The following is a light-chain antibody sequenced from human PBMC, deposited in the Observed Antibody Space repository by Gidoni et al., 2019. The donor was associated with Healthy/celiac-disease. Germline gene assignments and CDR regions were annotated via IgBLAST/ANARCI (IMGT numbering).Light chain of an antibody. CDR3: QVWDSSSDLMV. CDR2: DDS. V-gene: IGLV3-21*04. CDR1: NIGSKR. Sequence: SYVLTPTPSVSVAPGKTARITVGGNNIGSKRVHWYKQKPGQAPVLVIYDDSDRPSGIPERFSGSNSGNTATLTISRVEAGDEADYYCQVWDSSSDLMVFGGGTKLTVL. J-gene: IGLJ2*01.